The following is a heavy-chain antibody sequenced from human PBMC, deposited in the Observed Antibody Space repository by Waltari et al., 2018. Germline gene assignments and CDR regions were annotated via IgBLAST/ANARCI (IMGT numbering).Heavy chain of an antibody. D-gene: IGHD4-4*01. CDR3: AKGGFMTKVTTNGMDV. Sequence: EVQLLESGGGLAQPGGSLRLSCEGSGFSFSTYAVSWVRQGPGKGLEWVSGSSGSGGRTDYADSVKGRFAISRENSKNTLYLQMNSLRAEDTAVYYCAKGGFMTKVTTNGMDVWGQGTTVTVSS. CDR1: GFSFSTYA. CDR2: SSGSGGRT. J-gene: IGHJ6*02. V-gene: IGHV3-23*01.